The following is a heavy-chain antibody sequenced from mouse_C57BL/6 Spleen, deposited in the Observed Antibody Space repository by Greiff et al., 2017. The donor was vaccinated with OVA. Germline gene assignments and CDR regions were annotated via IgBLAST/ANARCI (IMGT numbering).Heavy chain of an antibody. V-gene: IGHV1-64*01. D-gene: IGHD4-1*01. J-gene: IGHJ4*01. CDR2: IHPNSGST. CDR1: GYTFTSYW. Sequence: QVQLQQSGAELVKPGASVKLSCKASGYTFTSYWMHWVKQRPGQGLEWIGMIHPNSGSTNYNEKFKSKATLTVDKSSSTAYMQLSSLTSEDSAVYYCARFWGDAMDYWGQGTSVTVSS. CDR3: ARFWGDAMDY.